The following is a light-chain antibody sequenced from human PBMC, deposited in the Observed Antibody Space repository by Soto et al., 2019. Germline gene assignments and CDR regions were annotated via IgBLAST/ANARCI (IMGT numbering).Light chain of an antibody. V-gene: IGKV3-11*01. CDR2: GAS. CDR3: QQRSNWPLT. Sequence: EIVLTQSPGTLSLSPGERATLSCRASQSVSSNLAWYQQKPGQTPRVLIYGASTRATGIPARFSGSGSGTEFTLTISSLESEECAIYYGQQRSNWPLTFGQGTRLEIK. J-gene: IGKJ5*01. CDR1: QSVSSN.